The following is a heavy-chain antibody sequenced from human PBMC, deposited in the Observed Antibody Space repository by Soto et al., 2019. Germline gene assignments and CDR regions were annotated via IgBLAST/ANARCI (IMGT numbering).Heavy chain of an antibody. J-gene: IGHJ4*02. CDR3: TRSFEYASTSRRYY. CDR2: IYPGDSDT. V-gene: IGHV5-51*01. D-gene: IGHD2-2*01. CDR1: RYSFTDYW. Sequence: GESLKISCKAFRYSFTDYWIAWVRQMPGKGLEWMGFIYPGDSDTRYSPSFQGQVTISVDKSITTAYLQWSSLKASDTAVYYCTRSFEYASTSRRYYWGQGTLVTVSS.